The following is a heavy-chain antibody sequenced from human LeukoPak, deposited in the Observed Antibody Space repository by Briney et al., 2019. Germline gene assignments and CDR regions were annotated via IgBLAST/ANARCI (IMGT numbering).Heavy chain of an antibody. Sequence: GGSLRLSCAASGFIFSNYGMHWVRQAPGKGLEWVAFLHNDETEIYYADSVKGRFTISRDNSKNTLYLQMSSLRDEDTAVYYCVKDTGRGDFWGQGTQLSVSS. CDR2: LHNDETEI. CDR1: GFIFSNYG. J-gene: IGHJ4*02. D-gene: IGHD1-14*01. CDR3: VKDTGRGDF. V-gene: IGHV3-30*02.